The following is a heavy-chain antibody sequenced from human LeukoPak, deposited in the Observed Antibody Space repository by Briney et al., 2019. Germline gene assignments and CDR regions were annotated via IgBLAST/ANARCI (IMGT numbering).Heavy chain of an antibody. Sequence: SETLSLTCKVSGYPIGLDYYWVWIRQAPGRGLQWIGGFHRGRIQYNSALKSRVTISIDSSKNRFSLRMWPVTAADTAFYFCARAPSSYESGNGYPNLGWLDPWGQGALVTVSS. D-gene: IGHD5-24*01. J-gene: IGHJ5*02. CDR3: ARAPSSYESGNGYPNLGWLDP. CDR1: GYPIGLDYY. V-gene: IGHV4-38-2*02. CDR2: FHRGRI.